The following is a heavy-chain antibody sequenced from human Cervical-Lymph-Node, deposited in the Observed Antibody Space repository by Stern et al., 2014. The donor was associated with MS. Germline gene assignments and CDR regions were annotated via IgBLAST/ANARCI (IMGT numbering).Heavy chain of an antibody. CDR2: LFPVFGTP. J-gene: IGHJ5*02. CDR3: ALSSETSDRWYSLGYDL. V-gene: IGHV1-69*01. CDR1: GGTFSKFP. D-gene: IGHD6-13*01. Sequence: QVQLVQSGAEVTKPGSPGKVSCKASGGTFSKFPSSWVRQAPGQGLEWMGGLFPVFGTPTYAQEFRGRVTITADVSTSTVYMELSSLRSDDTAVYYCALSSETSDRWYSLGYDLWGQGTLVTVSS.